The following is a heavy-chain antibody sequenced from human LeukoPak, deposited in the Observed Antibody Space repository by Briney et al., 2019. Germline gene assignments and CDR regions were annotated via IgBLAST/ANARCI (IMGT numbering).Heavy chain of an antibody. CDR1: GFTFSGSA. J-gene: IGHJ6*03. V-gene: IGHV3-73*01. Sequence: GGSLRLSXAASGFTFSGSAMHWVRQASGKGLEWVGRIRSKANSYATAYAASVKGRFTISRDDSKNTAYLQMNSLKNEDTAVYYCTRLVTMVRGPTSYYYYYYMDVWGKGTTVTVSS. CDR3: TRLVTMVRGPTSYYYYYYMDV. D-gene: IGHD3-10*01. CDR2: IRSKANSYAT.